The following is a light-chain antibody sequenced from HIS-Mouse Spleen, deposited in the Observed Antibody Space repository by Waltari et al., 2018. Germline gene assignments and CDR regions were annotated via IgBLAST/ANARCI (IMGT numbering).Light chain of an antibody. V-gene: IGLV2-23*01. J-gene: IGLJ3*02. CDR1: SSDVGSYNL. CDR3: CSYAGSSTGV. CDR2: EGS. Sequence: QSALTQPASVSGSPGQSITISCTGTSSDVGSYNLVSWYHQHPGKAPKLMIYEGSRRPSGVSNRFSGSKSGNTAALTISGLQAEDEADYYCCSYAGSSTGVFGGGTKLTVL.